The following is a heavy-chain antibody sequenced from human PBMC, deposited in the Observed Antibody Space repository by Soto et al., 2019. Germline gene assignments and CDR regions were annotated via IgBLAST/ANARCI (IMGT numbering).Heavy chain of an antibody. CDR3: ARVRASSSSWYYFDY. V-gene: IGHV1-69*06. CDR1: GGTFSSYA. Sequence: SVKVSCKASGGTFSSYAISWVRQAPGQGLEWMGGIIPIFGTANYAQKFQGRVTITADKSTSTAYMELSSLRSEDTAVYYCARVRASSSSWYYFDYWGQGTLVTVSS. D-gene: IGHD6-13*01. CDR2: IIPIFGTA. J-gene: IGHJ4*02.